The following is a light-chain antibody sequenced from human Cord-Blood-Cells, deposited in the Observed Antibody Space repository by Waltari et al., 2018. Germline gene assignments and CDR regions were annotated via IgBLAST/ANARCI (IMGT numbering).Light chain of an antibody. V-gene: IGLV2-14*01. CDR3: SSYTSSSTYVV. CDR1: SSDVGGYNY. Sequence: QSALTQPASVSGSPGQSITISCTGTSSDVGGYNYVSWYQQHPGKAPKLMIYDVSNRPSGGSNRFSGSKSGNMASLTISGLQAEDEADYYCSSYTSSSTYVVFGGGTKLTVL. J-gene: IGLJ2*01. CDR2: DVS.